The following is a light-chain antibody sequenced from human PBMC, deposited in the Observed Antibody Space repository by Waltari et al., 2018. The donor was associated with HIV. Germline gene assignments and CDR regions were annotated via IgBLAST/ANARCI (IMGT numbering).Light chain of an antibody. CDR1: SSNIGAGYD. Sequence: QSVLTQPPSVSGAPGQRVTISCTGSSSNIGAGYDVHWYQQLPGPAPKLLIYGNRNRPSGVHGRCSGYKSGTSASRAITGLQAEDEADYYCQSYDSSLSGSWVFGGGTKLTVL. CDR3: QSYDSSLSGSWV. J-gene: IGLJ3*02. V-gene: IGLV1-40*01. CDR2: GNR.